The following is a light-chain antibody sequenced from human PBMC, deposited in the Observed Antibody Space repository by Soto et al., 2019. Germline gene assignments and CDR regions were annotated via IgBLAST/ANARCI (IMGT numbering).Light chain of an antibody. Sequence: EIVLAQSPGTLSLSPGERATLSCRASQSVSNNLAWYQQKPGQAPRLLIYGASTRATGIPARFSGSGSGTEFTLTISDLQSEDFAIYYCQQYNIWPPITFGQGTRLEIK. V-gene: IGKV3-15*01. CDR1: QSVSNN. CDR3: QQYNIWPPIT. J-gene: IGKJ5*01. CDR2: GAS.